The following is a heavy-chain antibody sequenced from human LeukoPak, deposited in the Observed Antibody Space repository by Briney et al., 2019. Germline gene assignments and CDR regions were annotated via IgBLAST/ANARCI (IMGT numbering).Heavy chain of an antibody. Sequence: GGSLRLSCAASGFTFSSYEMNWVRQAPGKGLEWVSYISSSGSTIYYADSVKGRFTISRDNAKNSLYLQMNSLRAEDTAVYYCAELGITMIGGVWGEGATVTISS. CDR3: AELGITMIGGV. J-gene: IGHJ6*04. D-gene: IGHD3-10*02. CDR2: ISSSGSTI. CDR1: GFTFSSYE. V-gene: IGHV3-48*03.